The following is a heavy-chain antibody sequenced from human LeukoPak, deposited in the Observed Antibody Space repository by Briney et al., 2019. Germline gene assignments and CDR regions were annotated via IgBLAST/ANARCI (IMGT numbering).Heavy chain of an antibody. CDR2: IRYDGSNK. J-gene: IGHJ4*02. CDR1: GFTFSSYG. V-gene: IGHV3-30*02. CDR3: AKANYDFWSGVDY. D-gene: IGHD3-3*01. Sequence: GGSLRLSCAASGFTFSSYGMHWVRQAPGKGLEWVAFIRYDGSNKYYADSVKGRFTISRDNSKNTLSLQMNSLRAEDTAVYYCAKANYDFWSGVDYWGQGTLVTVSS.